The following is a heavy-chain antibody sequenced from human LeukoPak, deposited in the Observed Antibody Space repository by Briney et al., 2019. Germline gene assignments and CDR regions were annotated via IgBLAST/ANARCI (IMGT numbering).Heavy chain of an antibody. CDR1: GYTFTSYY. J-gene: IGHJ5*02. D-gene: IGHD3-22*01. Sequence: ASVKVSCKASGYTFTSYYILWVRQAPGQGLEWMGIINPSGGSTSYAQKFQGRITMTRDTSTSTVYMELSSLRSEDTAVYYCARRGDSSGFDPWGQGTLVTVSS. CDR3: ARRGDSSGFDP. V-gene: IGHV1-46*01. CDR2: INPSGGST.